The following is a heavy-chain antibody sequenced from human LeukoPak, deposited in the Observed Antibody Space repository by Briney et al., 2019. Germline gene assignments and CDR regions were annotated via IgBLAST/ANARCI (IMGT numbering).Heavy chain of an antibody. D-gene: IGHD3-9*01. V-gene: IGHV3-30*02. J-gene: IGHJ4*02. Sequence: AGGSLRLSCAASGFTFSSYGMHWVRQAPGKWLEWVAFIRYDGSNKYYADSVKGRFTISRDNSTNTLYLQMNSLRAEDTAVYYCAKDRILRYFDWLFDLDYWGQGTLVTVSS. CDR2: IRYDGSNK. CDR3: AKDRILRYFDWLFDLDY. CDR1: GFTFSSYG.